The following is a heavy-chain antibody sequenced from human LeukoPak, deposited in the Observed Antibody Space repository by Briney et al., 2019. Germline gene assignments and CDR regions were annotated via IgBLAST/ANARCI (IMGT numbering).Heavy chain of an antibody. J-gene: IGHJ3*02. CDR3: ARDVDAFDI. CDR1: GGSINSYF. CDR2: IYYSGST. Sequence: SETLSLTCSVSGGSINSYFWSWIRQPPGKGLEWIGYIYYSGSTNYNPSLKSQVTISVDTSKNQFSLKLSSVTAADTAVYYCARDVDAFDIWGQGTMVTVSS. V-gene: IGHV4-59*01.